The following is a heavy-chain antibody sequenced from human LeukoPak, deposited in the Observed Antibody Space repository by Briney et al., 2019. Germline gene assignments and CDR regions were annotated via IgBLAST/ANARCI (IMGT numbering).Heavy chain of an antibody. CDR1: GGSFRGYY. D-gene: IGHD5-24*01. CDR3: ARDGEMGTIENYFDY. V-gene: IGHV4-34*01. J-gene: IGHJ4*02. Sequence: SETLSLTCDVYGGSFRGYYWSWIRQPPGKGLEWIGSIYYSGSTHYNPSLKSRVTISVDTSKNQFSLKLSSVTAADTAVYYCARDGEMGTIENYFDYWGQGTLVTVSS. CDR2: IYYSGST.